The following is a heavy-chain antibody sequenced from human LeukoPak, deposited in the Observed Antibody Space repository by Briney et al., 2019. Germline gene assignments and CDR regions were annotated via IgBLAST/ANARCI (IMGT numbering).Heavy chain of an antibody. Sequence: GGSLRLSCAASGFTFSDSAMHWVRQAPGKGLEWVANIKHDGSEKYYVDSVKGRFTISRDNAKNSLYLQMSSLRADDTAVYYCARVEASGYDYGAFDYWGQGTLVTVSS. J-gene: IGHJ4*02. V-gene: IGHV3-7*01. CDR1: GFTFSDSA. CDR3: ARVEASGYDYGAFDY. CDR2: IKHDGSEK. D-gene: IGHD5-12*01.